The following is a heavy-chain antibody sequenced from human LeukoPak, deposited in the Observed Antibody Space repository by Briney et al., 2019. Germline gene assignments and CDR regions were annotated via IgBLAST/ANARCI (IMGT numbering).Heavy chain of an antibody. Sequence: TGGSLRLSCAASGFTFSDYYMGWIRQAPGKGLEWVSYISSTGSTIYYADSVKGRFTISRDNAKNSLYLQMNSLRAEDTAVYYCARDHCSSTSCYEDAFDIWGQGTMVTVSS. CDR2: ISSTGSTI. J-gene: IGHJ3*02. CDR1: GFTFSDYY. CDR3: ARDHCSSTSCYEDAFDI. D-gene: IGHD2-2*01. V-gene: IGHV3-11*04.